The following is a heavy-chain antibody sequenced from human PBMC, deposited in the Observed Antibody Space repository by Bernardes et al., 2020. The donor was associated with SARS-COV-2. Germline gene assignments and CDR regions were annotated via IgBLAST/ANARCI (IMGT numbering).Heavy chain of an antibody. V-gene: IGHV3-64D*09. CDR2: ISSNGGST. D-gene: IGHD2-2*01. J-gene: IGHJ6*03. Sequence: GWSLRLSCSASGFTFSSYAMHWVRQAPGKGLEYVSAISSNGGSTYYADSVKGRFTISRDNSKNTLYLQMSSLRAEDTAVYYCVKAHPYCSSTSCYQFYYYYMDVWGKGTTVTVSS. CDR3: VKAHPYCSSTSCYQFYYYYMDV. CDR1: GFTFSSYA.